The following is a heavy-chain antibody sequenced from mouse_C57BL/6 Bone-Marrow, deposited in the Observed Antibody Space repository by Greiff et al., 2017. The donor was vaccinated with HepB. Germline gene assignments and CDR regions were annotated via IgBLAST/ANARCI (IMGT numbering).Heavy chain of an antibody. CDR1: GFTFSSYA. V-gene: IGHV5-4*03. D-gene: IGHD3-2*02. J-gene: IGHJ3*01. CDR2: ISDGGSYT. Sequence: EVKLEESGGGLVKPGGSLKLSCAASGFTFSSYAMSWVRQTPEKRLEWVATISDGGSYTYYPDNVKGRFTISRDNAKNNLYLQMSHLKSEDTAMYYCARALRPFAYWGQGTLVTVSA. CDR3: ARALRPFAY.